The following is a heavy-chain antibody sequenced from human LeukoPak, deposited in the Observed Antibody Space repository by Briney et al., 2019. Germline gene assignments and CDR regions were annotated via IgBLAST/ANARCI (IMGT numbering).Heavy chain of an antibody. CDR3: ARVKGSYCRSTSCYEDY. D-gene: IGHD2-2*01. CDR2: VNPDNGGT. J-gene: IGHJ4*02. Sequence: ASVKVSCKTSGYTFTGYYVNWVRQAPGQGLEWMGWVNPDNGGTHFSQKFQGRVTMTSDTSIRTAYMELSSLRSEDTAMYYCARVKGSYCRSTSCYEDYWGQGTLVTVSS. V-gene: IGHV1-2*02. CDR1: GYTFTGYY.